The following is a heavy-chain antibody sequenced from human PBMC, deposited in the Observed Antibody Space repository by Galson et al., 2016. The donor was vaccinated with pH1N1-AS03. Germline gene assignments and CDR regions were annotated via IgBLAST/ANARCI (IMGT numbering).Heavy chain of an antibody. D-gene: IGHD3-3*01. V-gene: IGHV3-21*04. J-gene: IGHJ4*02. CDR1: GFIFSNIG. CDR3: ARGWYDFWSGYLVDPFDY. CDR2: IDSSGSHI. Sequence: SLRLSCAASGFIFSNIGMNWVRQVPGKGPGWVSSIDSSGSHIYYAHSLKGRFTVSRDNAKNSLFLQMNSLIAKDTAIYYCARGWYDFWSGYLVDPFDYWGQGALVTVSS.